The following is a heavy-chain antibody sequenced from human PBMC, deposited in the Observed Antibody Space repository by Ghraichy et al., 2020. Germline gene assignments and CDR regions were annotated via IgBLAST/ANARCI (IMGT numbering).Heavy chain of an antibody. V-gene: IGHV3-11*01. CDR3: ARATFGWSPYYYYGMDV. CDR2: ISSSGSTI. D-gene: IGHD3-10*01. J-gene: IGHJ6*02. CDR1: GFTFSDYY. Sequence: GESLNISCAASGFTFSDYYMSWIRQAPGKGLEWVSYISSSGSTIYYADSVKGRFTISRDNAKNSLYLQMNSLRAEDTAVYYCARATFGWSPYYYYGMDVWGQGTTVTVSS.